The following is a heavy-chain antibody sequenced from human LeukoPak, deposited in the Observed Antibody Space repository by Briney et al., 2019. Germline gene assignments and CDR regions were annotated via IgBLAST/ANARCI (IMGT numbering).Heavy chain of an antibody. CDR3: AISMTTVVHHPADFDY. Sequence: GGSLRLSCAASGFTFSSYAMSWVRQAPGKGLEWVSYISSSGSTIYYADSVKGRFTISRDNAKNSLYLQMNSLRAEDTAVYYCAISMTTVVHHPADFDYWGQGTLVTVSS. D-gene: IGHD4-23*01. CDR2: ISSSGSTI. J-gene: IGHJ4*02. V-gene: IGHV3-48*04. CDR1: GFTFSSYA.